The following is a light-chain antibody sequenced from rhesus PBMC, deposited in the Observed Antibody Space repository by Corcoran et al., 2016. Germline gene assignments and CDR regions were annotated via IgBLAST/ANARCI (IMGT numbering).Light chain of an antibody. J-gene: IGKJ3*01. Sequence: ETVMMQSPATLSLSPGERATLSCRASQSVGSNLAWSHKKPGQAPRLLIYNATSRATGIPDRLSGRGSGTEFTLTISSLDPEDVGVYYGQKYNDWPFTFGPGTKLDI. V-gene: IGKV3S9*01. CDR2: NAT. CDR1: QSVGSN. CDR3: QKYNDWPFT.